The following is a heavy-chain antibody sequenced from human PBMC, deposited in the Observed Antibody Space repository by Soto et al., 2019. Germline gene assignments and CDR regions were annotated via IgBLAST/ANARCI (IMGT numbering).Heavy chain of an antibody. CDR1: GVPCVTFS. CDR2: ISYDSDTI. V-gene: IGHV3-48*02. D-gene: IGHD3-3*01. J-gene: IGHJ3*02. CDR3: AMQHDDYI. Sequence: WRPIRVPCAGAGVPCVTFSVNWVRQAAGKGLEWIAYISYDSDTIQYADSVKGRLTISRDNAKNSLYLQMNSLRDYARAVYYCAMQHDDYISAQRPMLTVSS.